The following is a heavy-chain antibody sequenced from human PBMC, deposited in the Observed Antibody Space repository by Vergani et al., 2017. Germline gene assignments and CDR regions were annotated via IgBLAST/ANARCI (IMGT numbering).Heavy chain of an antibody. CDR3: AREKGSGGILWLDAFDI. Sequence: QVHLVQSGAEVKKPGASVKVSCKASGYTFTNYGISWMRQAPGQGLEWMGWISAYNDNTNYAQKVQGRVTMTTDTSTSTAYMELRSLSSDDTAVYYCAREKGSGGILWLDAFDIWGQGTMVSVSS. J-gene: IGHJ3*02. CDR2: ISAYNDNT. V-gene: IGHV1-18*01. CDR1: GYTFTNYG. D-gene: IGHD2-21*01.